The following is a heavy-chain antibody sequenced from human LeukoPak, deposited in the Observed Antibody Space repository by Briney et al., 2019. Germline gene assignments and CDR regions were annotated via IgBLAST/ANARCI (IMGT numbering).Heavy chain of an antibody. CDR1: GGSISSGGYY. J-gene: IGHJ4*02. D-gene: IGHD2-2*02. Sequence: SETLSLTCSVSGGSISSGGYYWSWIRQHPGKGLEWIGYIYYTGTTYYNPSLKSRVTISRDTSKNLFSLRLNSVTAADTAVYYCARRPDTSPFDYWGQRTLVTVSS. CDR2: IYYTGTT. V-gene: IGHV4-31*03. CDR3: ARRPDTSPFDY.